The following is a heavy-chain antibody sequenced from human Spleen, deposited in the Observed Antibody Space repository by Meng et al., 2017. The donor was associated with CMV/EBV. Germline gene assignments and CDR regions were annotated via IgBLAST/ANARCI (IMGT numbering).Heavy chain of an antibody. V-gene: IGHV3-30*02. D-gene: IGHD3-22*01. J-gene: IGHJ3*02. CDR1: GFTFSSYG. CDR3: AKDHYYDSLKAFDI. CDR2: IPYDGSNK. Sequence: GESLKISCAASGFTFSSYGMHWVRQAPGKGLEWVAFIPYDGSNKYYADSVKGRFTISRDNSKNTLYLQMNSLRAEDTAVYYCAKDHYYDSLKAFDIWGQGTMVTVSS.